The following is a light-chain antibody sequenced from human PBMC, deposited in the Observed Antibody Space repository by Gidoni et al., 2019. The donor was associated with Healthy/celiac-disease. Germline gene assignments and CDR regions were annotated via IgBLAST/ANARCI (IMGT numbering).Light chain of an antibody. Sequence: EIVLTQSPATLSLSPGERATLSCRASQSVSSYLAWYQQKPGQAPRLLIYHASNRATGIPAMFSGSGSGTYFTLTISSLEPEDFAVYYCQQRSNWPPEFTFGPGTKVDIK. V-gene: IGKV3-11*01. CDR2: HAS. J-gene: IGKJ3*01. CDR1: QSVSSY. CDR3: QQRSNWPPEFT.